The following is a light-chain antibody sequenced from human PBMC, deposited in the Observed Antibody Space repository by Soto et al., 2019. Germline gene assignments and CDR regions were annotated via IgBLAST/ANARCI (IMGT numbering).Light chain of an antibody. V-gene: IGKV3-20*01. CDR2: GAY. Sequence: EIVMTQSPGTLSLSPGERATLSCRASQSVSSSYLAWYQQKPGQAPRLLIYGAYSRATGIPDRFSGSGSGTDLTLTISRLEPEDDAVYYCQQYGSSSPWTFGQGTKVAIK. CDR1: QSVSSSY. CDR3: QQYGSSSPWT. J-gene: IGKJ1*01.